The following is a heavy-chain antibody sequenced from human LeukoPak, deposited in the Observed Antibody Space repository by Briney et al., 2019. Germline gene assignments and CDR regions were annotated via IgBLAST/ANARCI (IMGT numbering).Heavy chain of an antibody. D-gene: IGHD2-2*01. V-gene: IGHV1-3*01. CDR2: IDAGDGNR. Sequence: ASVKVSCKTSGFTLTSYIIHWVRQAPGQSLEWMGWIDAGDGNRKYSQNFQDRVTITRDTSASTAYMELSSLRSEDTAVYFCAREAFGTSRPSDYWGQGTLVTVSS. CDR3: AREAFGTSRPSDY. J-gene: IGHJ4*02. CDR1: GFTLTSYI.